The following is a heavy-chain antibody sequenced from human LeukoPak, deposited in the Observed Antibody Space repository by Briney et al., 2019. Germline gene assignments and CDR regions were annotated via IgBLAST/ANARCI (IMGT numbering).Heavy chain of an antibody. V-gene: IGHV1-69*01. D-gene: IGHD3-10*01. CDR2: IIPIFGTA. CDR3: ARSRGPNYYGSGSYLRATFR. CDR1: GGTFSSYA. Sequence: SVKVSCKASGGTFSSYAISWVRQAPGQGLEWMGGIIPIFGTANYAQKFQGRVTITADESTSTAYMELSSLRSEDTAVYYCARSRGPNYYGSGSYLRATFRWGQGTLVTVSS. J-gene: IGHJ4*02.